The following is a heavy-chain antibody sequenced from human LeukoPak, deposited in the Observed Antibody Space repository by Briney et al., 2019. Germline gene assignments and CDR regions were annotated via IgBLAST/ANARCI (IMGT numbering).Heavy chain of an antibody. J-gene: IGHJ4*02. Sequence: GGSLRLSCAASGFTFDGYAMHWVRQAPEKGLEWVSLISWDGGSTYYADSVKGRFTISRDNSKNSLHLQMNSLRAEDTALYYCAKDPVGYGGNYFDYWGQGTLVTVSS. CDR1: GFTFDGYA. D-gene: IGHD4-23*01. CDR2: ISWDGGST. V-gene: IGHV3-43D*03. CDR3: AKDPVGYGGNYFDY.